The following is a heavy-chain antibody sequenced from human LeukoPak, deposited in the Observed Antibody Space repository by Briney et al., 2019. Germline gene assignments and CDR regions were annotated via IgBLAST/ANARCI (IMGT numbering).Heavy chain of an antibody. J-gene: IGHJ6*03. CDR1: GGSISRYY. Sequence: SETLSLTCTLSGGSISRYYWSCLRQPPGKGLEGIGYTYYGGSTNYDHPLKSRVTICVDSSKNQFSLKLSSVTAADTAVYYCPRPPPGVMFDYYYYMDVRGKGATVTVSS. CDR3: PRPPPGVMFDYYYYMDV. D-gene: IGHD3-10*02. CDR2: TYYGGST. V-gene: IGHV4-59*01.